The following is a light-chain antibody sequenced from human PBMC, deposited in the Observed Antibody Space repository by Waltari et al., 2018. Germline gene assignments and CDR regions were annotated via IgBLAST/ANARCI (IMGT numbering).Light chain of an antibody. V-gene: IGKV4-1*01. CDR3: QQYYNPPLT. CDR2: WAS. J-gene: IGKJ4*01. CDR1: QNVLFTSNDKNY. Sequence: DIVMTQSPDSLAVSLGERATINCKSSQNVLFTSNDKNYLAWYQQKAGQPPKLLIYWASTRKAGVPDRFSGSVSGTDFTLTISSLQAEDVAVYYCQQYYNPPLTFGGGTKVEIK.